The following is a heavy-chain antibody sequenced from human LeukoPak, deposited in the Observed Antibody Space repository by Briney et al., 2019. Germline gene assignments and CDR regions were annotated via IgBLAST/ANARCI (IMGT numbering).Heavy chain of an antibody. D-gene: IGHD1-26*01. CDR1: GFTFGTYC. Sequence: GGSLRLSCAASGFTFGTYCMSWVRQAPGKGLEWVSSISSGSTYKYYADSVKGRFTISRDNAKNSLYLQMNSLRPEDTAVYYCARENSGSYYQFDCWGQGTLVTVSS. V-gene: IGHV3-21*01. J-gene: IGHJ4*02. CDR3: ARENSGSYYQFDC. CDR2: ISSGSTYK.